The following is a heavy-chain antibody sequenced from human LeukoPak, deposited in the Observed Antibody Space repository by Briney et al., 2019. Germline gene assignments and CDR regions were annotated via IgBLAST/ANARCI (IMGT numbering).Heavy chain of an antibody. CDR2: ISYDGSNK. D-gene: IGHD2-15*01. Sequence: GGSLRLSCAASGFTFSSYAMHWVRQAPGKGLEWVAVISYDGSNKYYADSVKGRFTISRDNSKNTLYLQMNSLRAEDTAVYYCARDTLYCSGGSCYALSAFDIWGQGTMVTVSS. CDR3: ARDTLYCSGGSCYALSAFDI. J-gene: IGHJ3*02. V-gene: IGHV3-30-3*01. CDR1: GFTFSSYA.